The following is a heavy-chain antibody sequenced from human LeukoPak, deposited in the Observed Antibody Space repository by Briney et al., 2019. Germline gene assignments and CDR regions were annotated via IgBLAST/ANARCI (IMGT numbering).Heavy chain of an antibody. CDR1: GASITSYH. CDR2: MFYSGST. V-gene: IGHV4-4*07. Sequence: SETLSLTCTVSGASITSYHWSWIRQPAGKRLEWIGRMFYSGSTYYNPSLKSRVTMSVDTSRNQFSLRLNSVTAADTAVYYCTRVPPVYDSGNFYKGTHFDYWGQGTLVTVSS. D-gene: IGHD3-10*01. J-gene: IGHJ4*02. CDR3: TRVPPVYDSGNFYKGTHFDY.